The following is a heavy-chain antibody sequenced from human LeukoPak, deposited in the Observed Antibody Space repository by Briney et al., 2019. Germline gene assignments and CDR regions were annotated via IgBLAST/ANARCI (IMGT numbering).Heavy chain of an antibody. CDR2: FDPEDGET. CDR1: GYTLTELS. J-gene: IGHJ4*02. Sequence: ASVKVSRKVSGYTLTELSMHWVRQAPGKGLEWMGGFDPEDGETIYAQKFQGRVTMTEDTSTDTAYMELSSLRSEDTAVYYCATSRIGAVAGSSLGYWGQGTLVTVSS. V-gene: IGHV1-24*01. D-gene: IGHD6-19*01. CDR3: ATSRIGAVAGSSLGY.